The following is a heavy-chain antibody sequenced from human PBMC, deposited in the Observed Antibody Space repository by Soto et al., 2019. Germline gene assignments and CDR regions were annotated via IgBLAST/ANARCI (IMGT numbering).Heavy chain of an antibody. CDR2: IYSGGST. V-gene: IGHV3-66*01. CDR1: GFTVSSNY. D-gene: IGHD4-17*01. Sequence: GGSLRLSCAASGFTVSSNYMSWVRQAPGKGLEWVSVIYSGGSTYYADSVKGRFTISRDNSKNTLYLQMNSLRAEDTAVYYCARMLSTVTTPCFDYWGQGTLVTVS. J-gene: IGHJ4*02. CDR3: ARMLSTVTTPCFDY.